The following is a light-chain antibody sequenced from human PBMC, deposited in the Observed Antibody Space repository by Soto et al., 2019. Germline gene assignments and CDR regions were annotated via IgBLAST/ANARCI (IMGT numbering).Light chain of an antibody. CDR3: QNYNSAPFT. Sequence: DIQMTQSPSSLSASVGDRVPINCRASQGISNYLAWYQQKPGKVPKLLIYAASTLQSGVPSRFSGSGSGTDFTLTISSLQPEDVATYYCQNYNSAPFTFGGGTKVEIK. V-gene: IGKV1-27*01. J-gene: IGKJ4*01. CDR2: AAS. CDR1: QGISNY.